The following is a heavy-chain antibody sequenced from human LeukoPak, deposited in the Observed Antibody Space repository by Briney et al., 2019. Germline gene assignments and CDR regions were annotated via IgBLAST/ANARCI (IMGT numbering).Heavy chain of an antibody. J-gene: IGHJ4*02. Sequence: GGSLRLSCAASGFTFSSYAMNWVRQAPGKGLEWVSAICSSDNNTYYANSVKGRFTISRDNSKNTLSLQLNSLRAEDTAVYYCAKGTSSSCYSAPNYWGQGTLVTVSS. CDR1: GFTFSSYA. CDR3: AKGTSSSCYSAPNY. CDR2: ICSSDNNT. D-gene: IGHD2-15*01. V-gene: IGHV3-23*01.